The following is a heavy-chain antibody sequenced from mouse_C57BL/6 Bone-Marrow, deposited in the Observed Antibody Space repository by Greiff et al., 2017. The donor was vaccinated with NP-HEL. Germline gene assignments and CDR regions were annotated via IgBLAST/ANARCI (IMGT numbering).Heavy chain of an antibody. J-gene: IGHJ3*01. CDR2: IHPNSGST. Sequence: QVQLKQSRAELVKPGASVKLSCKASGYTFTSYWMHWVKQRPGQGLEWIGMIHPNSGSTNYNEKFKSKATLTVDKSSSTAYMQLSSLTSEDSAVYYCARKYYGSSSFAYWGQGTLVTVSA. CDR3: ARKYYGSSSFAY. D-gene: IGHD1-1*01. CDR1: GYTFTSYW. V-gene: IGHV1-64*01.